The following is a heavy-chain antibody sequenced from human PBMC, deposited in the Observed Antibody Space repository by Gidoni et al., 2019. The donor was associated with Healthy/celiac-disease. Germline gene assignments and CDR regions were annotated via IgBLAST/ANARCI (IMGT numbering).Heavy chain of an antibody. CDR2: ISFDGSSN. D-gene: IGHD6-19*01. J-gene: IGHJ4*02. Sequence: QVQLVESGGGVVQPGRSLRLSCAASGSTFSSYAVHWVRQAPGKGLEWVAVISFDGSSNYYVDSVKGRFTIARDNSKNTLYLQMNSLRAEDTAVYYCARGGGIGSGWYTEFDFWGQGTLVTVSS. CDR1: GSTFSSYA. CDR3: ARGGGIGSGWYTEFDF. V-gene: IGHV3-30-3*01.